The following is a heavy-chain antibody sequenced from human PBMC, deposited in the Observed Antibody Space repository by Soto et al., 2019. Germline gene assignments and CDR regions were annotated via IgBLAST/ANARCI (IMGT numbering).Heavy chain of an antibody. CDR1: GYSFTSYW. CDR2: IYPGDSDT. V-gene: IGHV5-51*01. CDR3: ARHLIVVVPAAIDDAGYRYYYYMDV. J-gene: IGHJ6*03. Sequence: PEESLKISCKGSGYSFTSYWIGWVRQMPGKGLEWMGIIYPGDSDTRYSPSFQGQVTISADKSISTAYLQWSSLKASDTAMYYCARHLIVVVPAAIDDAGYRYYYYMDVWGKGTTVTVSS. D-gene: IGHD2-2*02.